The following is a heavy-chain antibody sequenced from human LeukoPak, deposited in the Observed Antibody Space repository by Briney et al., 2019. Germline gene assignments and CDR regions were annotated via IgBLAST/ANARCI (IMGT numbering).Heavy chain of an antibody. Sequence: SETLSLTCTVSGGSISSGAYYWSWIRQHPGKGLEWIGYIYYNGNTYYNPSLKSRITISGDTSKNQFSMKLSSVTAADTAVYYCVRNFDSYNAFDIWGQGTMVTVSS. J-gene: IGHJ3*02. V-gene: IGHV4-31*03. D-gene: IGHD3-22*01. CDR1: GGSISSGAYY. CDR2: IYYNGNT. CDR3: VRNFDSYNAFDI.